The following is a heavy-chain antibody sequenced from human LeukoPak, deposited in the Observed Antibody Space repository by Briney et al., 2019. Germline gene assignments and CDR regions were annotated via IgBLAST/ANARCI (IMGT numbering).Heavy chain of an antibody. V-gene: IGHV4-59*01. D-gene: IGHD7-27*01. CDR3: ARGPWAWFDP. CDR1: GGSISPYY. J-gene: IGHJ5*02. CDR2: LYYTGDT. Sequence: ETLSLTCTVSGGSISPYYWSWIRQVPGKGVEWIGYLYYTGDTKYNPSLKSRVTISVDTSKNQFSLKLRSVTAADTAVYYCARGPWAWFDPWGQGTLVTVSS.